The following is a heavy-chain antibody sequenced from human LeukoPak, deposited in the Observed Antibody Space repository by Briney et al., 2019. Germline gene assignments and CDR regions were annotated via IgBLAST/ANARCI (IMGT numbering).Heavy chain of an antibody. CDR3: AREPRYCSGTNCYRGGYMDV. Sequence: SETLSLTCAVYGGSFSGYYWSWIRQPPGKGLEWIGEINHSGSTNYNPSLKSRVTISVDTSKNQFSLKLSSVSAADTAVYYCAREPRYCSGTNCYRGGYMDVWGKGNTVTVSS. J-gene: IGHJ6*03. CDR2: INHSGST. CDR1: GGSFSGYY. D-gene: IGHD2-15*01. V-gene: IGHV4-34*01.